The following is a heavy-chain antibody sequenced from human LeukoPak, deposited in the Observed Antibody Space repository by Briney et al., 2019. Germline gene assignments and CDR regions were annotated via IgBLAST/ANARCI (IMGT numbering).Heavy chain of an antibody. D-gene: IGHD3-16*01. V-gene: IGHV3-48*03. Sequence: WGAPRISCAGSGFTLSSYEKKLVRPAPGKGLEWVSYISSSGSTIYYADSVKGRFTISRDNAKNSLYLQMNSLRAEDTAVYYCATITNFDYWGQGTLVTVSS. CDR3: ATITNFDY. CDR1: GFTLSSYE. J-gene: IGHJ4*02. CDR2: ISSSGSTI.